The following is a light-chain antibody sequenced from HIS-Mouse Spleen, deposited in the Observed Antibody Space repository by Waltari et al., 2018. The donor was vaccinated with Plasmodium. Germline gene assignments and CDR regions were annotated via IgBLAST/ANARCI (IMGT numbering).Light chain of an antibody. CDR3: SSYTSSSTLNYV. CDR1: RSDVGGYNS. J-gene: IGLJ1*01. CDR2: DGS. V-gene: IGLV2-14*03. Sequence: QSALTQPASVSGSPGQSITISCTGTRSDVGGYNSVSWYHQHPGKAPKRRIYDGSNRPSGVSNRLCSSKSGNTASLTISGLQAEYEADYYCSSYTSSSTLNYVFGAGTKVTVL.